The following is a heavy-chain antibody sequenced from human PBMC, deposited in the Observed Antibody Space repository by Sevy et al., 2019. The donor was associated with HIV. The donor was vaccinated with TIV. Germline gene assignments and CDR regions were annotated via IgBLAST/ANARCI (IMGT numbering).Heavy chain of an antibody. D-gene: IGHD3-3*01. V-gene: IGHV3-23*01. Sequence: GGSLRLSCVASGFRFSAFGMAWVRQAAGEGLEWVSGINGGGGSTYYRNSVKGRFTVSRDNSKNTVYLQMNSLRADDTAVYYCAKAPYYDFWSHIYNNWFDPWGQGTLVTVSS. CDR1: GFRFSAFG. CDR3: AKAPYYDFWSHIYNNWFDP. J-gene: IGHJ5*02. CDR2: INGGGGST.